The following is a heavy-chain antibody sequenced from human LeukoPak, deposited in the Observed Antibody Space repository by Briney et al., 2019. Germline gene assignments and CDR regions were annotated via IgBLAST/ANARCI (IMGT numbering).Heavy chain of an antibody. CDR1: GFTFSKYV. CDR3: ANWFGSSSSFMGPFDY. D-gene: IGHD6-6*01. Sequence: PGGSLRLSCAASGFTFSKYVISWVRQAPGKGLGWVSAISGSGGRTYYAASVTGRFTISRDNSKNTLYLQMNSLRGGDTAVYFCANWFGSSSSFMGPFDYWGRGTLVTVSS. J-gene: IGHJ4*02. V-gene: IGHV3-23*01. CDR2: ISGSGGRT.